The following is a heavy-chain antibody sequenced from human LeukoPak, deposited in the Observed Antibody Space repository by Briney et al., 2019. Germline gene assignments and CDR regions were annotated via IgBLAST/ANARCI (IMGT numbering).Heavy chain of an antibody. Sequence: GASVKVSCKASGYTFTDYYLHWMRQAPGQGLEWMGWINPNSGGTNFAQRFQGRVTMTRDTSITTAYMELNRLTSDDTAVYYCTRVFRAADYWGQGTLVIVSS. J-gene: IGHJ4*02. V-gene: IGHV1-2*02. CDR1: GYTFTDYY. CDR3: TRVFRAADY. D-gene: IGHD2-15*01. CDR2: INPNSGGT.